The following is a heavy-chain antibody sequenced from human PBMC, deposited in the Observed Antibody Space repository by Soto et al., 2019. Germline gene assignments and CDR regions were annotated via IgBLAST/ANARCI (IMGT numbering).Heavy chain of an antibody. CDR1: GFTFSSYG. D-gene: IGHD2-2*01. V-gene: IGHV3-30*18. J-gene: IGHJ6*02. CDR2: ISYDGSNK. CDR3: AKVGPAAGDYYYYGMDV. Sequence: GGSLRLSCAASGFTFSSYGMHWVRQAPGKGLEWVAVISYDGSNKYYADSVKGRFTISRDNSKNTLYLQMNSLRAEDTAVYYCAKVGPAAGDYYYYGMDVWAQGTTVTVSS.